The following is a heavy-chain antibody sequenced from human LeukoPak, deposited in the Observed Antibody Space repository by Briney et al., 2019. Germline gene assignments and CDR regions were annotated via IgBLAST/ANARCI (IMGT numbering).Heavy chain of an antibody. CDR3: TRSTAYMDV. CDR1: GFTFSSYW. CDR2: INIDGSST. V-gene: IGHV3-74*01. J-gene: IGHJ6*03. Sequence: GGSLRLSCAASGFTFSSYWMHWVRQAPGKGLVWVSRINIDGSSTSYADSVKGRFPILRDNAKNTAYLQMNSLKTEDTAVYYCTRSTAYMDVWGKGTTVTVSS.